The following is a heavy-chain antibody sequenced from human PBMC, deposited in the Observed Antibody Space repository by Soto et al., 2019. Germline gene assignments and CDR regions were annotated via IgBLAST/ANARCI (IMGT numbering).Heavy chain of an antibody. J-gene: IGHJ6*02. CDR2: ISAYNGNT. Sequence: ASVKVSCKASGYTFTSYGISWVRQAPGQGLEWMGWISAYNGNTNYAQKLQGRVTMTTDTTTSTAYMELRSLRSDDTAVYYCARDGVCGVVISRAYGMDVWGQGNTVTVSS. CDR1: GYTFTSYG. CDR3: ARDGVCGVVISRAYGMDV. V-gene: IGHV1-18*04. D-gene: IGHD3-3*01.